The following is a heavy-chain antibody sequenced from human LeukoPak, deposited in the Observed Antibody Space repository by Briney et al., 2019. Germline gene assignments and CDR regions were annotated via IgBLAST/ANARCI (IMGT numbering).Heavy chain of an antibody. V-gene: IGHV3-30*18. Sequence: GGSLRLSCAASGFTFSSYGMHWVRQAPGKGLEWVAVISYDGSNKCYADSVKGRFTISRDNSKNTLYPQMNSLRAEDTAVYYCAKGIAQEDYYYYYGMDVWGQGTTVTVSS. D-gene: IGHD6-13*01. CDR2: ISYDGSNK. CDR1: GFTFSSYG. CDR3: AKGIAQEDYYYYYGMDV. J-gene: IGHJ6*02.